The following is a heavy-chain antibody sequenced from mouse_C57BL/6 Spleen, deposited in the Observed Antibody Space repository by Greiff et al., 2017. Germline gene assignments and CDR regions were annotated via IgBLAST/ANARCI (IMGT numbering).Heavy chain of an antibody. Sequence: VQLKESGPELVKPGDSVKISCKASGYSFTGYFMNWVMQSHGKSLEWIGRINPYNGDTFYNQKFKGKATLTVDKSSSTAHMELRSLTSEDSAVYYCASGGYGSSLYAMDYWGQGTSVTVSS. J-gene: IGHJ4*01. V-gene: IGHV1-20*01. CDR3: ASGGYGSSLYAMDY. CDR2: INPYNGDT. CDR1: GYSFTGYF. D-gene: IGHD1-1*01.